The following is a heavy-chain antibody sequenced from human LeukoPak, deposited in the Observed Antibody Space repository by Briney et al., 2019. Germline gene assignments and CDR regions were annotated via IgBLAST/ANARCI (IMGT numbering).Heavy chain of an antibody. CDR1: GGSISSYY. V-gene: IGHV4-59*08. CDR3: ARPSMYYYYGMDV. CDR2: IYYSGST. J-gene: IGHJ6*02. Sequence: SETLSLTCTVSGGSISSYYWSWIRQPPGKGLEWIGYIYYSGSTNYNPSLKSRVTISVDTSKNQFSLKLSSVTAADTAVYYCARPSMYYYYGMDVWGQGTTVTVSS.